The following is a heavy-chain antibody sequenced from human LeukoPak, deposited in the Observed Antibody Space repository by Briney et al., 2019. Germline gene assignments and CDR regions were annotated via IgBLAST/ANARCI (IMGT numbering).Heavy chain of an antibody. V-gene: IGHV3-30*04. Sequence: PGRSLSLSCAASGFTYTKHAMQWVRQAPGKGLEWVAVISYDGSNKKYADSVKGRFTISRDNSKNTLYLQMNSLRAEDTAVYYCAKDATAVVGTVYMDVWGKGTTVTISS. CDR2: ISYDGSNK. D-gene: IGHD6-13*01. CDR3: AKDATAVVGTVYMDV. J-gene: IGHJ6*03. CDR1: GFTYTKHA.